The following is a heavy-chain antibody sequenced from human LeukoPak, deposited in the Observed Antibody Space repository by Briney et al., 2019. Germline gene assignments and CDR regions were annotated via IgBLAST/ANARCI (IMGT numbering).Heavy chain of an antibody. CDR1: GFIFDDYG. D-gene: IGHD6-19*01. Sequence: PGGSLRLSCAASGFIFDDYGMSWVRQAPGKGLEWVSGINWNGGSTGYADSVKGRFTISRDNAKNSLYLQMNSLRAEDTALYYCARDILAVAGIAPLDYWGQGTLVTVSS. CDR3: ARDILAVAGIAPLDY. V-gene: IGHV3-20*04. CDR2: INWNGGST. J-gene: IGHJ4*02.